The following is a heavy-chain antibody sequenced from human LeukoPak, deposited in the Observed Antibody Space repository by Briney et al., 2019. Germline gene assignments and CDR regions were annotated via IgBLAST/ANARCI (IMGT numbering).Heavy chain of an antibody. CDR2: IYYSGST. CDR3: ERLQDSSSWYSLGHYYYYGMDV. J-gene: IGHJ6*02. Sequence: PSETLSLTCTVSGGSISSYYWSWIRQPPGKGLEWIGYIYYSGSTNYNPSLKSRVTISVDTSKNQFSLKLSSVTAAGTAVYYCERLQDSSSWYSLGHYYYYGMDVWGQGTTVTVSS. V-gene: IGHV4-59*08. D-gene: IGHD6-13*01. CDR1: GGSISSYY.